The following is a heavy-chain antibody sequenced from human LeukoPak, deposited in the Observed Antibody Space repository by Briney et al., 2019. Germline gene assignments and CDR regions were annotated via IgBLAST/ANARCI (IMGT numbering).Heavy chain of an antibody. CDR2: INWSGGST. Sequence: GGSLRLSCAASGFTFSSYSMNWVRQAPGKGLEWVSGINWSGGSTGYADPLRGRFTISRDNAKNSLYLQMDSLRAEDTALYYCARAPITSPFYFDYWGQGTLVTVSS. CDR1: GFTFSSYS. V-gene: IGHV3-20*04. CDR3: ARAPITSPFYFDY. J-gene: IGHJ4*02. D-gene: IGHD2-2*01.